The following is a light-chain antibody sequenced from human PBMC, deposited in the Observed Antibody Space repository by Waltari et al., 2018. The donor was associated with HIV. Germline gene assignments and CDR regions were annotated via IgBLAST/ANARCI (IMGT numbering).Light chain of an antibody. CDR2: EGS. J-gene: IGLJ3*02. CDR3: CSYAGSSTLV. CDR1: SSDVGRYNV. V-gene: IGLV2-23*01. Sequence: QSALTQPASVSGSPGQSITIPCTGTSSDVGRYNVVPWYQQPPGKAPKLMIYEGSKRPSGVSNRFSGSKSGNTASLTISGLQAEDEADYYCCSYAGSSTLVFGGGTKLTVL.